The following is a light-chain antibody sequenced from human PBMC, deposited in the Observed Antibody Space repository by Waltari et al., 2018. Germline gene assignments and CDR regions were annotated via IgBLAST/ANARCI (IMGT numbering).Light chain of an antibody. CDR2: GAS. Sequence: EIVLTQSPGTLSLSPGERATLSCRASQSVSSIYLAWYQQKPGQAPRLLIYGASSRATGIPDRFSGSGSGTDFTLTISRLEPEDVAVYYCQQYGSSPRRTFGQGTKVEIK. CDR1: QSVSSIY. V-gene: IGKV3-20*01. CDR3: QQYGSSPRRT. J-gene: IGKJ1*01.